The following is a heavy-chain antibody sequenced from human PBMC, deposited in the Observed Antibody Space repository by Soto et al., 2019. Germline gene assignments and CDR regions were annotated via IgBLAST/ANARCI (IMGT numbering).Heavy chain of an antibody. J-gene: IGHJ4*02. D-gene: IGHD4-17*01. CDR3: ARVGYGVDKLSY. Sequence: GGSLRLSCAASGFNFNSYTINWVRQAPGKRLEWLSSISISGYIFSTDSVRGRFTISRDNAKNSVYLQINSLRAEDTAVYFCARVGYGVDKLSYWGPGMSVTVSS. V-gene: IGHV3-21*04. CDR2: ISISGYI. CDR1: GFNFNSYT.